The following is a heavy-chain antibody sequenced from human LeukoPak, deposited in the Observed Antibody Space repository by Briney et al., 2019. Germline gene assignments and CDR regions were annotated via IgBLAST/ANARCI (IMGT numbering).Heavy chain of an antibody. J-gene: IGHJ5*02. D-gene: IGHD3-9*01. V-gene: IGHV1-8*01. CDR2: MNPNSGNT. CDR1: GYTFTSYD. CDR3: ARGRMYYDILTGYFGWFDP. Sequence: ASVKVSCKASGYTFTSYDIHWVRQATGQGLEWMGWMNPNSGNTGYAQKFQGRVTMTRNTSISTAYMELSSLRSEDTAVYYCARGRMYYDILTGYFGWFDPWGQGTLVTVSS.